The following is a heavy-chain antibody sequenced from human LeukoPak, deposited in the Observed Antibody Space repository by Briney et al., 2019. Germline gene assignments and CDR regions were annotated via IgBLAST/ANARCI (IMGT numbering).Heavy chain of an antibody. D-gene: IGHD1-26*01. J-gene: IGHJ3*02. CDR1: GFTFSDYA. Sequence: GGSLRLSCAASGFTFSDYAIDWVRQAPGKGLECVAVISSDVYDGTTEYYADSVKGRFTISRDNAKNSLYLQMNSLRAEDTAVYYCARKLYSDNSHDAFDIWGQGTMVIVSS. V-gene: IGHV3-30-3*01. CDR3: ARKLYSDNSHDAFDI. CDR2: ISSDVYDGTTE.